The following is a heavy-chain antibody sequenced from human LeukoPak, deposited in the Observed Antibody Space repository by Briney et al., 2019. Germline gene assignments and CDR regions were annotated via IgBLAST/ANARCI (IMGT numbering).Heavy chain of an antibody. Sequence: GGSLRLSSAASGFTFSSYGMHWVRQAPGKGLEWVAVIWYDGSNKYYADSVKGRFTISRDNSKNTLYLQMNSLRAEDAAVYYCARGPMVRGVITHGYYYYGMDVWGQGTTVTVSS. CDR3: ARGPMVRGVITHGYYYYGMDV. CDR2: IWYDGSNK. D-gene: IGHD3-10*01. J-gene: IGHJ6*02. V-gene: IGHV3-33*01. CDR1: GFTFSSYG.